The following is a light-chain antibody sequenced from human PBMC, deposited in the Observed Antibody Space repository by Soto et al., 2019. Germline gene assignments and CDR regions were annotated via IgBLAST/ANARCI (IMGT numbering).Light chain of an antibody. J-gene: IGKJ4*01. CDR3: QQYHTPPLS. Sequence: DIVMTQSPDSLAASLGERATINCKSSQSVLFSSNNKNYLAWYQQKPGQPPKVLIYRASTRESGVPDRFSGGGSGTDFTLTISALQAEDVALDYCQQYHTPPLSFGGGTKVDIK. CDR1: QSVLFSSNNKNY. CDR2: RAS. V-gene: IGKV4-1*01.